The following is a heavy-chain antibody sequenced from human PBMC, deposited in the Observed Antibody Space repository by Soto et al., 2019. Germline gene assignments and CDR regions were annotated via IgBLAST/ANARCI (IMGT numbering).Heavy chain of an antibody. J-gene: IGHJ6*02. Sequence: QVQLVQSGAEVKKPGASVKVSCKASGYTFTSYDINRVRQATGQGLGWMGWMNPNSGNTGYAQTFQGRVTMTRTTSISTAYMELSSLRSDDTAVYYCARGQASLRYFDWLPRDYYYCMDVWGQGTTSTVSS. CDR2: MNPNSGNT. CDR3: ARGQASLRYFDWLPRDYYYCMDV. D-gene: IGHD3-9*01. V-gene: IGHV1-8*01. CDR1: GYTFTSYD.